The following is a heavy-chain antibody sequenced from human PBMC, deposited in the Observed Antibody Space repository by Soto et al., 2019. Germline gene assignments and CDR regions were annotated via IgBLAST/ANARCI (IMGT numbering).Heavy chain of an antibody. J-gene: IGHJ4*02. CDR2: ISDKGGGT. CDR1: GFSFSNYA. D-gene: IGHD5-18*01. CDR3: ARLPYSYVSLYFFDF. Sequence: GGSLRLSCAASGFSFSNYAVSWVRQTPGRGLEWVASISDKGGGTKYADSVNGRFTISRDNSRNTLFLHMDSLGAEDTAVYYCARLPYSYVSLYFFDFWGQGNQVTVSS. V-gene: IGHV3-23*01.